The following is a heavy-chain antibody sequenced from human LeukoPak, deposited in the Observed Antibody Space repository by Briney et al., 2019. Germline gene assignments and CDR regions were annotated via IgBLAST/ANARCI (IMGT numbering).Heavy chain of an antibody. Sequence: GGSLRLSCAASGFTFDEYGMSWVRQAPGKGLEWVSGINWNGVSTGYADSVKGRFTISRDNAKNSLYLQMNSLRAEDTGLYYCARAPTTGYYYYYYMDVWGKGATVTVSS. CDR2: INWNGVST. CDR1: GFTFDEYG. V-gene: IGHV3-20*04. J-gene: IGHJ6*03. D-gene: IGHD1-1*01. CDR3: ARAPTTGYYYYYYMDV.